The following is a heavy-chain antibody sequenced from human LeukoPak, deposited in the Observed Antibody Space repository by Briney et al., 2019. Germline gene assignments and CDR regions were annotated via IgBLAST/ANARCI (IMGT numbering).Heavy chain of an antibody. J-gene: IGHJ4*02. V-gene: IGHV3-7*01. CDR1: GFTFSSYS. CDR3: ARDDYSGAALL. Sequence: PGGSLRLSCAASGFTFSSYSMSWVRQAPGKGLEWVANIKQDGSEKYYVDSVKGRFTISRDNAKNSLYLQMNSLRAEDTAVYYCARDDYSGAALLWGQGTLVTVSS. D-gene: IGHD4-11*01. CDR2: IKQDGSEK.